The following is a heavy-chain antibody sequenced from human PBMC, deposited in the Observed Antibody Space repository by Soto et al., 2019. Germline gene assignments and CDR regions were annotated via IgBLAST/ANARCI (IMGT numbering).Heavy chain of an antibody. D-gene: IGHD2-8*02. CDR1: GGSISSGGYY. J-gene: IGHJ3*02. V-gene: IGHV4-31*03. CDR2: IYYSGST. CDR3: ARAPTSIVVYAILDAFDI. Sequence: QVQLQETGPGLVKPSQTLSLTCTVSGGSISSGGYYWSWIRQHPGKGLEWIGYIYYSGSTYYNPSLKSRVTISVDTSKNQFCLKLSSVTAADTAVYYCARAPTSIVVYAILDAFDIWGQGTMVTVSS.